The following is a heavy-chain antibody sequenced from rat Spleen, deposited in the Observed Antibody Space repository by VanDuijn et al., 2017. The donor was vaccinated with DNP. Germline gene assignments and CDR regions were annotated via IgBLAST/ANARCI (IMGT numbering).Heavy chain of an antibody. Sequence: EVQLVESGGGLVQPGRSLKLSCTVSGFTFSNFDMAWVRQAPTRGLEWVASISTGGGDTYYRDSVKGRFTISRDNVKRTLYLQMDSLRSEETATYYCARHELSHGPFDYWGQGVMVTVSS. CDR1: GFTFSNFD. CDR2: ISTGGGDT. J-gene: IGHJ2*01. V-gene: IGHV5S11*01. CDR3: ARHELSHGPFDY.